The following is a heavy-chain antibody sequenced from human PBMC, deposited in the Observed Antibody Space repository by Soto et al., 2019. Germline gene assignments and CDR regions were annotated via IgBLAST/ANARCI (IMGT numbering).Heavy chain of an antibody. D-gene: IGHD2-2*01. V-gene: IGHV1-69*01. CDR1: GGTFSSYA. CDR2: IIPIFGTA. CDR3: ARGDLGYCSSTSCYSNYYYYGMDV. Sequence: QVQLVQSGAEVKKPGSSVKVSCKASGGTFSSYAISWVRQAPGQGLEWMGGIIPIFGTANYAQKFQGRVTITADESTSTAYMELSSLRYEDTAVYYCARGDLGYCSSTSCYSNYYYYGMDVWGQGTTVTVSS. J-gene: IGHJ6*02.